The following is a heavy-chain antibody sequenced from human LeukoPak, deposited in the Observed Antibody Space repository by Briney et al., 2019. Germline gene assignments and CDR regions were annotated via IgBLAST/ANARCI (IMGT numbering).Heavy chain of an antibody. D-gene: IGHD1-26*01. CDR3: ARRLGGSSEGYEF. CDR2: INPNNGGT. V-gene: IGHV1-2*02. J-gene: IGHJ4*02. Sequence: GASVKVSCKAFGYTFTDLTEYYIHWVRQAPGQGLEWMGWINPNNGGTKYAQRFQGRATMTRDMSMNTAYMELSSLTSDDTAVYYCARRLGGSSEGYEFWGQGPLVTVSS. CDR1: GYTFTDLTEYY.